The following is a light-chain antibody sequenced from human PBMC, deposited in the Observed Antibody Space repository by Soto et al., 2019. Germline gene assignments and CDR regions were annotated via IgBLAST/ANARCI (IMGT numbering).Light chain of an antibody. J-gene: IGKJ5*01. Sequence: EIVMTQSPATLSVSPGERATLSCRASQSVSSNLAWYQQKPGQAPRLLIYGASTRAPGIPARFSGFGSGTDFTLTISSLQSEDFAIYYCQQYNTWTSITFGQGTRLEIK. CDR2: GAS. V-gene: IGKV3D-15*01. CDR3: QQYNTWTSIT. CDR1: QSVSSN.